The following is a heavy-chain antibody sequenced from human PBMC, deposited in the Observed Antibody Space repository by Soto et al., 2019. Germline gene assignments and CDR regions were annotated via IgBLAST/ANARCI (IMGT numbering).Heavy chain of an antibody. CDR2: ISAGGGST. CDR1: GFTVSSNY. D-gene: IGHD6-13*01. CDR3: AKEVAYSSSWDTIDY. V-gene: IGHV3-23*01. J-gene: IGHJ4*02. Sequence: SLRLSCVASGFTVSSNYMSWVRQAPGKGLEWVSAISAGGGSTNYADSVKGRFTISRDNSKNTLYLQMNSLRAEDTAVYYCAKEVAYSSSWDTIDYWGQGTLVTVSS.